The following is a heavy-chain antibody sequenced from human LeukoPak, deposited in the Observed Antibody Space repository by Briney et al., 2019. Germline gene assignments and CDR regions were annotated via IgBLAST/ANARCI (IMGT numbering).Heavy chain of an antibody. Sequence: GGSLRLSCAASGFTFSSYAMSWVRQAPGKRLEWVSAISGSGASTYYADSVKGRFTISRDSSKNTLYLQMNSLRAEDTAVYYCAKNQDGYYYYGMDVGGQGTTVTVSS. CDR1: GFTFSSYA. CDR2: ISGSGAST. J-gene: IGHJ6*02. CDR3: AKNQDGYYYYGMDV. D-gene: IGHD3-22*01. V-gene: IGHV3-23*01.